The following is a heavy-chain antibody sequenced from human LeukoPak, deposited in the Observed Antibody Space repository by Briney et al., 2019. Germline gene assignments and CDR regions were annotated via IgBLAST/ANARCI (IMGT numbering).Heavy chain of an antibody. CDR1: GYTFTGYY. J-gene: IGHJ4*02. CDR2: INPNSGGT. V-gene: IGHV1-2*02. D-gene: IGHD3-9*01. CDR3: AREMGDIFTGSVAFDY. Sequence: ASVKVSCKASGYTFTGYYMHWVRQAPGQGLEWMGWINPNSGGTNYAQKFQGRVTMTRDTSISTAYMELSRLRSDDTAVYYCAREMGDIFTGSVAFDYWGQGTLVTVSS.